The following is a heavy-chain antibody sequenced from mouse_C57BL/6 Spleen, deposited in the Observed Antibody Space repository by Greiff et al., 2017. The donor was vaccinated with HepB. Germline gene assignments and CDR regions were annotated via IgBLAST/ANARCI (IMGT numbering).Heavy chain of an antibody. J-gene: IGHJ2*01. V-gene: IGHV1-64*01. D-gene: IGHD2-5*01. CDR1: GYTFTSYW. CDR3: ARVYSNYLDY. CDR2: IHPNSGST. Sequence: VQVVESGAELVKPGASVKLSCKASGYTFTSYWMHWVKQRPGQGLEWIGMIHPNSGSTNYNEKFKSKATLTVDKSSSTAYMQLSSLTSEDSAVYYCARVYSNYLDYWGQGTTLTVSS.